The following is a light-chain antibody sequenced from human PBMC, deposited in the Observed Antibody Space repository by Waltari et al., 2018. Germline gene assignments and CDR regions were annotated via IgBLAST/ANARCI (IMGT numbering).Light chain of an antibody. CDR1: QSVSRN. CDR3: QQYNKWPGT. CDR2: GAS. J-gene: IGKJ2*01. V-gene: IGKV3-15*01. Sequence: DIVLTQSPATLSVSQGVRATLSCRASQSVSRNLAWYHRKPGQAPMPLIYGASPRATDIPPTFHGSGSGTEFTLTISSLKSEDFAVYYCQQYNKWPGTFGQGTKLEIK.